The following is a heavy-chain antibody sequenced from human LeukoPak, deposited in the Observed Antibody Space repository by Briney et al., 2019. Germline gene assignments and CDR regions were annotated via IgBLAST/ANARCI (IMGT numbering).Heavy chain of an antibody. CDR1: GVSISSYY. CDR2: THTSGST. Sequence: SETLSLTCIVSGVSISSYYWSWIRQPAGKGLEWIGRTHTSGSTNYNPSLKSRVTISVDSSKNQFSLKLSSVTAADTAVYYCARDRYIYGLTEYYFDYWGQGSLVTVSS. D-gene: IGHD5-18*01. CDR3: ARDRYIYGLTEYYFDY. V-gene: IGHV4-4*07. J-gene: IGHJ4*02.